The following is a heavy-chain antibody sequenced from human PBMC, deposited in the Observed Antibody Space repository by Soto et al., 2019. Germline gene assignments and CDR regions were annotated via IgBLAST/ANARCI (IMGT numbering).Heavy chain of an antibody. Sequence: GGSLRLSCAASGFTFSSYGMHWVRQAPGKGLEWVAVISYDGSNKYYADSVKGRFTISRDNSKNTLYLQMNSLRAEDTAVYYCAKDYIAARTAGVYYYYGMDVWGQGTTVTVSS. D-gene: IGHD6-6*01. J-gene: IGHJ6*02. CDR1: GFTFSSYG. CDR2: ISYDGSNK. V-gene: IGHV3-30*18. CDR3: AKDYIAARTAGVYYYYGMDV.